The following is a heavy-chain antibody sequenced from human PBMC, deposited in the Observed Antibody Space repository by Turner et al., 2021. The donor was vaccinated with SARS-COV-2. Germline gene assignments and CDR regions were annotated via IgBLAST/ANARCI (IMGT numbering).Heavy chain of an antibody. V-gene: IGHV1-69*01. CDR1: GGTFSSNA. J-gene: IGHJ6*02. D-gene: IGHD6-19*01. Sequence: QVQLVQSGAEVKKPGSSVKVSCKASGGTFSSNAISWVRQAPGQGLEWMVGIIPIFGTANYAQKFQGRVTITADESTSTAYMELSSLRSEDTAVYYCATGVAVAGTPSDYYYYYGMDVWGQGTTVTVSS. CDR2: IIPIFGTA. CDR3: ATGVAVAGTPSDYYYYYGMDV.